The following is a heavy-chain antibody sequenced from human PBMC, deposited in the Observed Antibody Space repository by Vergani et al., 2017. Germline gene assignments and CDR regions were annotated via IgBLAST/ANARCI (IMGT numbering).Heavy chain of an antibody. J-gene: IGHJ4*02. CDR1: GGPISSRSYY. D-gene: IGHD5-24*01. Sequence: QLQLQESGPGLVKPSETLSLTCTVSGGPISSRSYYWGWLRQPPGKGLEWMGSIYYSGSTYYNPSLKSRGTKSVDMSKNQFSLKLSAVTAADTAVYYCARHPGVEMATISYFDYWGQGTLVTVSS. CDR3: ARHPGVEMATISYFDY. V-gene: IGHV4-39*01. CDR2: IYYSGST.